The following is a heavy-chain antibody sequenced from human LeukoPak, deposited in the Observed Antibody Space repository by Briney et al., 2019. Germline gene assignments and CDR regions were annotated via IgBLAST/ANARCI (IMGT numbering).Heavy chain of an antibody. V-gene: IGHV3-30-3*01. Sequence: PGGSLRLSCAASGFTVSSNSMSWVRQAPGKGLECVAIMSSDGNTKYYANSVRGRFTVSRDNSKNTVYLQMNSLRVEDTAVYYCVRDPILGYPDYFDSWGQGTLVTVSS. CDR3: VRDPILGYPDYFDS. CDR1: GFTVSSNS. D-gene: IGHD2-15*01. J-gene: IGHJ4*02. CDR2: MSSDGNTK.